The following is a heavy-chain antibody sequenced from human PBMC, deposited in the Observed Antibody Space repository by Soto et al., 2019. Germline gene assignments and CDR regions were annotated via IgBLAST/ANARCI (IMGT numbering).Heavy chain of an antibody. CDR3: ARDAVRITIFGVVPKVYYYYGMDV. CDR2: INPSGGST. D-gene: IGHD3-3*01. CDR1: GYTFTSYY. V-gene: IGHV1-46*01. Sequence: ASVKVSCKASGYTFTSYYMHWVRQAPGQGLEWMGIINPSGGSTSYAQKFQGRVTMTRDTSTSTVYMELRSLRSEDTAVYYCARDAVRITIFGVVPKVYYYYGMDVWGQGTTVTVSS. J-gene: IGHJ6*02.